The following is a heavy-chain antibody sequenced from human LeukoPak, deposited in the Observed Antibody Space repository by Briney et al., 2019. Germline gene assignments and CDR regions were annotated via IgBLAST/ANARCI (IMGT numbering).Heavy chain of an antibody. CDR3: ARFSSGAYYYFDY. D-gene: IGHD6-6*01. J-gene: IGHJ4*02. CDR1: GFTFSGYW. Sequence: PGGSLRLSCAASGFTFSGYWMSWVRQAPGKRLEWVANIKKDGSEKYYVDSVKGRFTISRDNAKNSLYLQMNSLRAEDTAVYYCARFSSGAYYYFDYWGQGTLVTVPS. CDR2: IKKDGSEK. V-gene: IGHV3-7*01.